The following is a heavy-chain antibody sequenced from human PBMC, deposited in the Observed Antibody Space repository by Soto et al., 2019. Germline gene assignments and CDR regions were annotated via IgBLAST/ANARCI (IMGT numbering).Heavy chain of an antibody. CDR2: ISGSGGST. V-gene: IGHV3-23*01. D-gene: IGHD2-8*01. Sequence: EVQLLESGGGLVQPGGSLRLSCAASGFTFSSYAMSWVRQAPGKGLEWVSAISGSGGSTYYADSVKGRFTISRDNSKNTLYLRMNSLGAEDTAVYYCAIIRSYALMVYAIPYFDYWGQGTLVTVSS. J-gene: IGHJ4*02. CDR3: AIIRSYALMVYAIPYFDY. CDR1: GFTFSSYA.